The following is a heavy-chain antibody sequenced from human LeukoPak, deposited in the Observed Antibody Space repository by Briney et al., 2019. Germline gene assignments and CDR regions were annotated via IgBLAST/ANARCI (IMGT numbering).Heavy chain of an antibody. CDR2: INPNSGGT. V-gene: IGHV1-2*02. CDR3: ARDGAGSLLFLF. J-gene: IGHJ1*01. D-gene: IGHD3-10*01. Sequence: ASLRVSSTPAVYTFTAYHMHCVRQARGQGLEGRGWINPNSGGTNYAQKFQGRVTMTRDTSISTAYMELSRLRSDDTAVYYCARDGAGSLLFLFWGQGTLVTVSS. CDR1: VYTFTAYH.